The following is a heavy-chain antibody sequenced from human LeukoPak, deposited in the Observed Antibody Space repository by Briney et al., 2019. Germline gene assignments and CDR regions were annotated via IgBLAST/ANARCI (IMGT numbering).Heavy chain of an antibody. V-gene: IGHV3-33*06. J-gene: IGHJ4*02. CDR3: AKRGVVIRVILVGFHKEAYYFDS. D-gene: IGHD3-22*01. Sequence: PGRSLRLSCTASGFTFSSYGMHWVRQAPGKGLEWVAVIWYDGSNQQYADSVKGRFTISRDNSGNTVFLQMNSLRAEDTAVYFCAKRGVVIRVILVGFHKEAYYFDSWGQGALVTVSS. CDR1: GFTFSSYG. CDR2: IWYDGSNQ.